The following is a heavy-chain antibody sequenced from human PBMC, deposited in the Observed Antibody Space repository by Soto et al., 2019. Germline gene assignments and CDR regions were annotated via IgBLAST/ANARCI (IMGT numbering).Heavy chain of an antibody. J-gene: IGHJ4*02. CDR3: ARSIAYCGGDCYQIDY. D-gene: IGHD2-21*02. CDR2: IIPIFGTA. Sequence: GASVKVSCKASGYTFTSYGISWVRQTPGQGLEWMGGIIPIFGTANYAQKFQGRVTITADESTSTAYMELSSLRSEDTAVYYCARSIAYCGGDCYQIDYWGQGTLVTVSS. CDR1: GYTFTSYG. V-gene: IGHV1-69*13.